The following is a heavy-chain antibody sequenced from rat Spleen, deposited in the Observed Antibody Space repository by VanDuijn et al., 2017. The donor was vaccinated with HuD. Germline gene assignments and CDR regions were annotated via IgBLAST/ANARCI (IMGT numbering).Heavy chain of an antibody. V-gene: IGHV5S23*01. J-gene: IGHJ3*01. CDR1: GFTFSNYD. D-gene: IGHD1-10*01. CDR3: ARHGVYNNYGWLAY. CDR2: ISTGGGNT. Sequence: EVQLVESGGGLVQPGRSLKLSCAASGFTFSNYDMAWVRQAPTKGLDWVASISTGGGNTYYRDSVKGRFTISKDNAKSTLYLHMDSLRSEDTATYYCARHGVYNNYGWLAYWGQGTLVTVSS.